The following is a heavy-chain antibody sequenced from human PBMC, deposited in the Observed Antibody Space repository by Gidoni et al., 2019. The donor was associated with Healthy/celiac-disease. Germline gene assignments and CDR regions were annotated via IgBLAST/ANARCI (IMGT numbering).Heavy chain of an antibody. CDR3: AREPGIAVAGTRAFDI. D-gene: IGHD6-19*01. J-gene: IGHJ3*02. CDR1: GFTCSSYS. Sequence: EVQLVESGGGLVKPGGALRLSCAASGFTCSSYSMNWVRQAPGKGLEWVSSISSSSSYIYYADSVKGRFTISRDNAKNSLYLQMNSLRAEDTAVYYCAREPGIAVAGTRAFDIWGQGTMVTVSS. V-gene: IGHV3-21*01. CDR2: ISSSSSYI.